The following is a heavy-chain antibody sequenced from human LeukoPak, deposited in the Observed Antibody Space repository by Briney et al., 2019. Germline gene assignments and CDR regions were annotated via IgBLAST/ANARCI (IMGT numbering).Heavy chain of an antibody. Sequence: PGGSLRLSCAASGFTFSDYYMSWIRQAPGKGLEWVSYISSGSTRYYADSVKGRFTISRDNAKNSLFLQMNSLRADDTAVYYCARDKSGSYPDYWGQGTLVTVSS. J-gene: IGHJ4*02. D-gene: IGHD1-26*01. CDR2: ISSGSTR. V-gene: IGHV3-11*01. CDR1: GFTFSDYY. CDR3: ARDKSGSYPDY.